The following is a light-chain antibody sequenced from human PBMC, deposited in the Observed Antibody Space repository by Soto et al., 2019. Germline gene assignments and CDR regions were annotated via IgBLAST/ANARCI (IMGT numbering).Light chain of an antibody. V-gene: IGKV1-39*01. CDR1: QGIRDD. J-gene: IGKJ2*01. CDR3: QQSYSTPHT. Sequence: IPMTQSPSSLSASVGDRVTITCRASQGIRDDLSWYQQKPGKAPKLLIYGASRLQSGVPSRFSGSGSGTDFTLTISSLQPEDFATYYCQQSYSTPHTFGQGTKLEIK. CDR2: GAS.